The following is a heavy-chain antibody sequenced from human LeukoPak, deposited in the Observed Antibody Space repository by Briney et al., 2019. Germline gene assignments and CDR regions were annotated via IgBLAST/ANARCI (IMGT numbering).Heavy chain of an antibody. Sequence: GGSLRLSCAASGFTFSSYAMSWVRQAPGKGLEWVSAISGSGGSTYYADSVKGRFTISRDNSKNTLYLQMNSLRAEDTAVYYCAKDQEYGSGSYWFDPWGQGTLVTVSS. J-gene: IGHJ5*02. V-gene: IGHV3-23*01. CDR1: GFTFSSYA. CDR3: AKDQEYGSGSYWFDP. D-gene: IGHD3-10*01. CDR2: ISGSGGST.